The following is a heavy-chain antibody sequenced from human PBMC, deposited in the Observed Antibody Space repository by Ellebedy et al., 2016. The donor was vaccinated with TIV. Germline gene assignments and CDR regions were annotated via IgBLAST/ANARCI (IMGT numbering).Heavy chain of an antibody. J-gene: IGHJ4*02. CDR1: SGPITSYY. Sequence: MPSETLSLTCSVPSGPITSYYWNWIRQPASKGLEWIGRIHSSGTTNYNRAFERRVTISVETSKNQFSLKLSSVTAADTAVYYCSSAFARRVDYWGQGTLVTVSS. V-gene: IGHV4-4*07. CDR3: SSAFARRVDY. D-gene: IGHD2-21*01. CDR2: IHSSGTT.